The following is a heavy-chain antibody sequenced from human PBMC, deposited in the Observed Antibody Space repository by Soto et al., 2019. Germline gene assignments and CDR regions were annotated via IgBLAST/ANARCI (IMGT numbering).Heavy chain of an antibody. CDR1: GFTFSSYA. J-gene: IGHJ4*02. D-gene: IGHD3-22*01. V-gene: IGHV3-30-3*01. CDR3: GGGGLTMIPVYY. Sequence: QVQLVESGGGVVQPGRSLRLSCAASGFTFSSYAMHWVRQAPGKGLEWVAVISYDGSNKYYADSVKGRFTISRDNSKKPLFWQMNSLRAEDTAGYSCGGGGLTMIPVYYWGQGTLVTVSS. CDR2: ISYDGSNK.